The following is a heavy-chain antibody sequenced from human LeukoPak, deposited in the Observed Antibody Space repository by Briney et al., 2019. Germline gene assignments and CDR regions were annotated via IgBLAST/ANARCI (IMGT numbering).Heavy chain of an antibody. D-gene: IGHD5-18*01. J-gene: IGHJ5*02. CDR2: ISYDGSNK. V-gene: IGHV3-30*04. Sequence: GGSLRLSCAASGFTFSSYAMHWVRQAPGKGLEWVAVISYDGSNKYYADSVKGRFTISRDNSKNTLYLQMNSLRAEDTAAYYCARDHGDTAILPWGQGTLVTVSS. CDR3: ARDHGDTAILP. CDR1: GFTFSSYA.